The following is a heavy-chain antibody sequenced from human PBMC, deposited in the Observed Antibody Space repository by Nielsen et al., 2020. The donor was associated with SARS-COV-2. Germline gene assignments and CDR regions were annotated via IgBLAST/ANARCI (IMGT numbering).Heavy chain of an antibody. CDR1: GGSISSGGYY. D-gene: IGHD3-22*01. CDR3: ARGGGSSGYYLLDY. CDR2: IYYSGST. Sequence: SETLSLTCTVSGGSISSGGYYWSWIRQHPGKGLEWIGYIYYSGSTYYNPSLKSRVTISVDTSKNQFSLKLSSVTAADTAVYYCARGGGSSGYYLLDYWGQVTLVTVSS. J-gene: IGHJ4*02. V-gene: IGHV4-31*03.